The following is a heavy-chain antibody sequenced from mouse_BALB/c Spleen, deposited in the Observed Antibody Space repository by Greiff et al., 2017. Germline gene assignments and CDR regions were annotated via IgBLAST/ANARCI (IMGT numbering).Heavy chain of an antibody. CDR3: AREGEYGNDGAY. CDR1: GYTFTSYW. V-gene: IGHV1-52*01. Sequence: QVQLKEPGAELVRPGASVKLSCKASGYTFTSYWMNWVKQRPEQGLEWIGRIDPYDSATHYNQKFKDKAILTVDKSSSTAYMQLSSLTSEDSAVYYCAREGEYGNDGAYWGQGTLVTVSA. J-gene: IGHJ3*01. CDR2: IDPYDSAT. D-gene: IGHD2-10*02.